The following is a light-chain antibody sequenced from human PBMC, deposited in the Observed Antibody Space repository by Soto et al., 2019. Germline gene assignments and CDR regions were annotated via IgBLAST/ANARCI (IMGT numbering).Light chain of an antibody. V-gene: IGKV3-11*01. CDR1: QSVSGY. Sequence: EIVLAQSPATLSLSPGERATLSCRASQSVSGYLAWYQQKPGQAPRLLIYDASNRATGIPARFSGSGSGTESTLTISTLQPEDFLVYYCQDCGNWPPMYTFGQGTKLEIK. CDR3: QDCGNWPPMYT. CDR2: DAS. J-gene: IGKJ2*01.